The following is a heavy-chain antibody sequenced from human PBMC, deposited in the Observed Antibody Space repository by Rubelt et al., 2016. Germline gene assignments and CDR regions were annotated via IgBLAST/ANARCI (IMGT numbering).Heavy chain of an antibody. CDR2: IYYSGST. CDR1: GGSISSYY. J-gene: IGHJ1*01. Sequence: GPGLVKPSETLSLTCTVSGGSISSYYWSWIRQPPGKGLEWIGYIYYSGSTNYNPSLKSRVTISVDTSKNQFSLKLSSVTAADTAVYYCARGRAAIPGALRYFQHWGQGTLVTVSS. CDR3: ARGRAAIPGALRYFQH. D-gene: IGHD2-21*01. V-gene: IGHV4-59*08.